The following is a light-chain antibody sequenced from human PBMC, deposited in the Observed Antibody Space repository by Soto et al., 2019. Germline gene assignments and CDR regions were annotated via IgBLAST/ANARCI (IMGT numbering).Light chain of an antibody. Sequence: EIVLTQSPGTLSLSPGERATLSCRASQTVSSRYLAWYQQKPGQAPRLLMYGASNRATGIPDRFSGSGSGTDFTLTISRLVPEDFALYFCQQYGRSPPFTFGQGTKVEIK. CDR1: QTVSSRY. J-gene: IGKJ2*01. V-gene: IGKV3-20*01. CDR3: QQYGRSPPFT. CDR2: GAS.